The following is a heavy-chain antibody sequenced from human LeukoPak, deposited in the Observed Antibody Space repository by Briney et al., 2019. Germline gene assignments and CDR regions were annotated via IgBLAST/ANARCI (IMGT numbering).Heavy chain of an antibody. CDR2: ISSSSTYI. V-gene: IGHV3-21*01. CDR3: ARPSQGGSSWYGLGY. Sequence: GGSLRLSCAVSGFTLSSYAMSWVRQAPGKGLEWVSSISSSSTYIHYADSVKGRFTISRDNANNSVYLQMNSLRAEDTAVYYCARPSQGGSSWYGLGYWGQGTLVTVSS. J-gene: IGHJ4*02. CDR1: GFTLSSYA. D-gene: IGHD6-13*01.